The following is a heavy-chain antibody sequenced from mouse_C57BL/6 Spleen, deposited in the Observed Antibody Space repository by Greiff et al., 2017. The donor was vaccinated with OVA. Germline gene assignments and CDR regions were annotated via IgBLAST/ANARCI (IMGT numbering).Heavy chain of an antibody. V-gene: IGHV8-8*01. Sequence: QVTLKVSGPGILQPSQTLSLTCSFSGFSLSTFGMGVGWIRPPSGKGLEWLAHIWWDDAKYYNPALKSRPTISKDTSKNQVYLKIANVDTAETATYYCARTNDYYGSSYYAMDYWGQGTSVTVSS. CDR3: ARTNDYYGSSYYAMDY. J-gene: IGHJ4*01. CDR1: GFSLSTFGMG. CDR2: IWWDDAK. D-gene: IGHD1-1*01.